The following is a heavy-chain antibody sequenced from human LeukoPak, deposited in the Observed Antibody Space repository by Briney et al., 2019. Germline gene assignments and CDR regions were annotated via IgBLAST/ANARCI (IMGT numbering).Heavy chain of an antibody. V-gene: IGHV3-7*01. Sequence: PGGSLRLSCAASGFTFSRYWMSWVRQAPGKGLEWVANIKQDGSEKYYVDSVEGRFTISRDNAKNSLYLQMNSLRAEDTAVYYCARKNGLDYWGQGTLVTVSS. CDR1: GFTFSRYW. CDR2: IKQDGSEK. J-gene: IGHJ4*02. CDR3: ARKNGLDY.